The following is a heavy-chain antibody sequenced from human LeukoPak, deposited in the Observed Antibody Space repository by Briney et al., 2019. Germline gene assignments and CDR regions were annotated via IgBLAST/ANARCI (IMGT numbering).Heavy chain of an antibody. V-gene: IGHV3-53*01. CDR3: AREFLGYCSGGSCENWFDP. D-gene: IGHD2-15*01. Sequence: GGSLRLSCAASGFTVSSNYMSWVRQAPGKGLEWVSVIYSGGSTYYADSVKGRFTISRDNSKNTPYLQMNSLRAEDTAVYYCAREFLGYCSGGSCENWFDPWGQGTLVTVSS. J-gene: IGHJ5*02. CDR2: IYSGGST. CDR1: GFTVSSNY.